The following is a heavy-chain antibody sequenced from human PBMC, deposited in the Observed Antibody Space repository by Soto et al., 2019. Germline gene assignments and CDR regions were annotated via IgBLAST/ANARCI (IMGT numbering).Heavy chain of an antibody. V-gene: IGHV3-30-3*01. CDR1: GFTFSSYA. D-gene: IGHD3-16*01. CDR2: ISYDGSNK. Sequence: QEQLVESGGGVVQPGGSLRLSCAASGFTFSSYAMHWVRQAPGKGLEWVAVISYDGSNKYYADSVKGRFPISRDNSKKTLFLQMNSLRAEDTAVYYCAREFLGGDNYGMDVWGQGTTVTVSS. J-gene: IGHJ6*02. CDR3: AREFLGGDNYGMDV.